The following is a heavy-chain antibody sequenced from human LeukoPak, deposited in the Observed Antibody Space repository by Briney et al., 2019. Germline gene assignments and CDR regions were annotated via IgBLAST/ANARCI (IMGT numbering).Heavy chain of an antibody. D-gene: IGHD3-9*01. V-gene: IGHV1-2*02. J-gene: IGHJ4*02. CDR2: INLNSGGT. Sequence: ASVKVSCKASGYTLTVDYMRWVRQGPGQGLEWMGWINLNSGGTTYAQKFQGRVTMTRETSISTAYMELSRLRSDDTAVYYCVRGGYDDILTGYLNYWGQGTLVTASS. CDR1: GYTLTVDY. CDR3: VRGGYDDILTGYLNY.